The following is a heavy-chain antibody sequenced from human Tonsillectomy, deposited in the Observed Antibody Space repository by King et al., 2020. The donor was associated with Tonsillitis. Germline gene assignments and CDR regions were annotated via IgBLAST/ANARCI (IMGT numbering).Heavy chain of an antibody. CDR2: IWYDGSNK. J-gene: IGHJ4*02. CDR3: ARVLLNGRGFDY. CDR1: GFTFSSYG. V-gene: IGHV3-33*01. Sequence: VQLVESGGGVVQPGRSLRLSCAASGFTFSSYGMHWVRQAPGKGLVWVAGIWYDGSNKYYAHSVKGRFTITRDNSKSTLYLQMNSLRAEDTAVYYCARVLLNGRGFDYWGQGTLVTVSS. D-gene: IGHD2/OR15-2a*01.